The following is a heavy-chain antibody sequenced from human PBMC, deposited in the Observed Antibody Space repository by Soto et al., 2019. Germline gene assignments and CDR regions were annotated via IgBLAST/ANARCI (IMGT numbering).Heavy chain of an antibody. CDR3: ARQGFSSAWSAQYGMDI. Sequence: GESLKISCKGSGYRFSSYWIAWVRQTPGKGLEWMGIIYPLDSDTRYSPSFQGQVTISADKSISIAYLQWSSLKASGTATYYCARQGFSSAWSAQYGMDIWGQGTTVTVSS. J-gene: IGHJ6*02. CDR1: GYRFSSYW. CDR2: IYPLDSDT. D-gene: IGHD6-19*01. V-gene: IGHV5-51*01.